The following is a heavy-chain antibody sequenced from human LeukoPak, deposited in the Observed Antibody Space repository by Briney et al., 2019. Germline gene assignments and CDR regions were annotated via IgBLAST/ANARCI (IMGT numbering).Heavy chain of an antibody. Sequence: SQTLSLTCTVSGGSISSGSYHWIWIRQPAGKGLEWIGHIYTSGSTNYNPSLRSRVTISVDTSKNQFSLKLSSVTAADTAVYYCARFHYYDSSGYYWNAFDIWGQGTMVTVSS. CDR3: ARFHYYDSSGYYWNAFDI. J-gene: IGHJ3*02. V-gene: IGHV4-61*09. D-gene: IGHD3-22*01. CDR2: IYTSGST. CDR1: GGSISSGSYH.